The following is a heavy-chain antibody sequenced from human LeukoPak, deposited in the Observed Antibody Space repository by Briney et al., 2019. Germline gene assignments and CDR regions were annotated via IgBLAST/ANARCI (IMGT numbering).Heavy chain of an antibody. Sequence: GGSLRLSCSASGFTFSTYWMSWVRQAPGKGLEWVSVISGSGGSTYYADSVKGRFTISRDNSKNTLYLQMNSLRVEDTAVYYCAKDPRIVAGALDHWGQGTLVTVSS. D-gene: IGHD6-19*01. CDR2: ISGSGGST. CDR1: GFTFSTYW. V-gene: IGHV3-23*01. CDR3: AKDPRIVAGALDH. J-gene: IGHJ4*02.